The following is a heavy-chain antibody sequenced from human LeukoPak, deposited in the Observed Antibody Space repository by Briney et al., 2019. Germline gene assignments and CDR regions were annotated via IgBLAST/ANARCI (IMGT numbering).Heavy chain of an antibody. CDR3: ARDDGNGYDLTDNWFDP. J-gene: IGHJ5*02. V-gene: IGHV1-8*01. Sequence: GASVKVSCKASGNTVTSYDINWVRQATGQGLEWMGRMKPNSGNTGYAQKFQGRVTMTRDTSISTAYMELSRLRSDDTAVYYCARDDGNGYDLTDNWFDPWGQGTLVTVSS. CDR2: MKPNSGNT. CDR1: GNTVTSYD. D-gene: IGHD4-23*01.